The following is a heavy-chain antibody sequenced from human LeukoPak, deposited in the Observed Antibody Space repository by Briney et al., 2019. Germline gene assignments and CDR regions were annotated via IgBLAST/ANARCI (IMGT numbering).Heavy chain of an antibody. Sequence: EASVKVSCKASGYTFTSYDINWVRQATGQGLEWMGWMNPNSGNTGYAQKFQGRVTMTRNTSISTAYMELSSLRSEDTAVYCCARGRGATIFGVVISKYYFDYWGQGTLVTVSS. J-gene: IGHJ4*02. CDR2: MNPNSGNT. V-gene: IGHV1-8*01. CDR1: GYTFTSYD. CDR3: ARGRGATIFGVVISKYYFDY. D-gene: IGHD3-3*01.